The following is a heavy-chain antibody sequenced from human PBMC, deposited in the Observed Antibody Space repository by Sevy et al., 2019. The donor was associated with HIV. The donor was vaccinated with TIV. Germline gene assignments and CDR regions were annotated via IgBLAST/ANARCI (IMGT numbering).Heavy chain of an antibody. V-gene: IGHV3-30*18. Sequence: GGSLRLSCAASGFTFNTYGMHWVRQAPGKGLEWLTVISYDGSHKDYADSVKGRFTISRDNSKNTVYLQTNSLRAEDTAVYYCAKVGRKGEVREGESFDYWAQGTLVTVSS. D-gene: IGHD3-16*01. J-gene: IGHJ4*01. CDR1: GFTFNTYG. CDR2: ISYDGSHK. CDR3: AKVGRKGEVREGESFDY.